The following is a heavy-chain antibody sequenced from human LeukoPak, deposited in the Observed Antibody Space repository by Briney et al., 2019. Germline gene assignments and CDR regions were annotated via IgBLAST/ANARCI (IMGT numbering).Heavy chain of an antibody. J-gene: IGHJ4*02. D-gene: IGHD2-15*01. CDR1: GFTFSSYA. Sequence: GGSLRLSCAASGFTFSSYAMSWVRQAPGKGLEWVSAISGSGGSTYYADSVKGRFTISRDNSKNTLYLQMNSLRAEDTAVYYCAKVKNIVVVVGVDYWGQGTLVTVSS. CDR2: ISGSGGST. V-gene: IGHV3-23*01. CDR3: AKVKNIVVVVGVDY.